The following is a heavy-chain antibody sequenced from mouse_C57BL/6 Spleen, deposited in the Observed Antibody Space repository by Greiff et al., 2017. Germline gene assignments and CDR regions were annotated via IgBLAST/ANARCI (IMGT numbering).Heavy chain of an antibody. V-gene: IGHV5-6*01. J-gene: IGHJ1*03. D-gene: IGHD1-2*01. CDR2: ISSGGSYT. CDR3: ARQESHYDVYFGG. Sequence: EVMLVESGGDLVKPGGSLKLSCAASGFTFSSYGLSWVRQTPDKRLEWVATISSGGSYTYYPDSVKGRFTISRDNAKTTLYLQMSSLKSEDTAMYYCARQESHYDVYFGGWGTGTTVTVAS. CDR1: GFTFSSYG.